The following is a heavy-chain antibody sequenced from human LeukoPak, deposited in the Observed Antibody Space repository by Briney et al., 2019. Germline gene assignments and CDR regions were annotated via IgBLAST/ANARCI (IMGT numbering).Heavy chain of an antibody. CDR3: ARDGDGYNYFYYYYYMDV. CDR1: GYTFTGYY. J-gene: IGHJ6*03. Sequence: SCKASGYTFTGYYMHWVRQAPGKGLEWVAVISYDGSNKYYADSVKGRFTISRDSPKNTLYLQMNSLRAEDTAVYYCARDGDGYNYFYYYYYMDVWGKGTTVTVSS. CDR2: ISYDGSNK. V-gene: IGHV3-30*04. D-gene: IGHD5-24*01.